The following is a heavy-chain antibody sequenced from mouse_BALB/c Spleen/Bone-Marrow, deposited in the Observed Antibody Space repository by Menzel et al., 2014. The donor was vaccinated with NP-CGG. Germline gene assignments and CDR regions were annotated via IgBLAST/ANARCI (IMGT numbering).Heavy chain of an antibody. CDR2: ILPESGST. V-gene: IGHV1-9*01. Sequence: QLQQSGAELMKPGASVKISCKSSGYTFSSYWIEWVKQRPGHGLEWIGEILPESGSTNYNEKFRGKATFTADTSSNTAYMQLSSLTSEDSAVYYCARTPGVLYFFDYWGQGTTLTVSS. J-gene: IGHJ2*01. CDR3: ARTPGVLYFFDY. CDR1: GYTFSSYW.